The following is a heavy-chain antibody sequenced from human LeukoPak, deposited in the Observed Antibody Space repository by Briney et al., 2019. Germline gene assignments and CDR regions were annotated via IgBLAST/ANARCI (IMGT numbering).Heavy chain of an antibody. V-gene: IGHV3-23*01. CDR3: AKGGTIGDGITIFGVAMDV. Sequence: GGSLRLSCAGPGFTFSSYAMSWVRQAPGKGLEWVSAISAGGGSTYYADSVKGRFTISRDNSKNTMYLQMNSLRAEDTAVYYCAKGGTIGDGITIFGVAMDVWGQGTTVTVSS. J-gene: IGHJ6*02. D-gene: IGHD3-3*01. CDR2: ISAGGGST. CDR1: GFTFSSYA.